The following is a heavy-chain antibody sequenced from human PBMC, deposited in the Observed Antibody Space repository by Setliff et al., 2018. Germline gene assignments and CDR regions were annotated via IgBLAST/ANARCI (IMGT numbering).Heavy chain of an antibody. CDR2: INHSGTT. Sequence: KPSETLSLTCTVYGVSFSDYYWGWVRQSPGKGLDWIGEINHSGTTNYDPSLEGRISISVDTSKGQFSLKLTSVTAADMAVYYCRFWSGYYKNDYWAQGTLVTVSS. CDR1: GVSFSDYY. CDR3: RFWSGYYKNDY. J-gene: IGHJ4*02. D-gene: IGHD3-3*01. V-gene: IGHV4-34*01.